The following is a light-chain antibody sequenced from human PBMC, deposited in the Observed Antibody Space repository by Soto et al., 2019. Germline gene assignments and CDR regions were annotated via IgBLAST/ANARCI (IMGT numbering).Light chain of an antibody. CDR2: AAS. CDR1: QSISYY. V-gene: IGKV1-39*01. CDR3: QHSYSTPYT. J-gene: IGKJ2*01. Sequence: DIQMTQSPSSLSASVGDRVTITCRASQSISYYLNWYQQKPGKAPKLLIYAASTLQSGVPSRCSGSGSGTDFTRTISSLHPEDFATDYCQHSYSTPYTFGQGTKLEIK.